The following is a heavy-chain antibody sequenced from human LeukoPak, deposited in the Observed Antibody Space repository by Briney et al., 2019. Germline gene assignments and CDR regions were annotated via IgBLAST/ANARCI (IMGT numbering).Heavy chain of an antibody. J-gene: IGHJ4*02. CDR3: ASTNGGLDY. CDR1: GFTVISNY. Sequence: GGSLILSCAASGFTVISNYMSWVRQAPGKGLEWVSVIYSGGSTYYADSVKGRFTISRDDSKSTLYLQMNSLRAEDTALYYCASTNGGLDYWGQGTLVTVSS. V-gene: IGHV3-53*01. D-gene: IGHD2-8*01. CDR2: IYSGGST.